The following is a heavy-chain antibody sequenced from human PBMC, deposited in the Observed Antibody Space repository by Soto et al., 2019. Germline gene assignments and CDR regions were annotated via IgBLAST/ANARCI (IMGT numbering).Heavy chain of an antibody. CDR1: GFTFIRFA. D-gene: IGHD3-3*01. CDR3: AKDQRKPAIFGVVTLS. CDR2: ISGSGQTT. Sequence: GSQRLSCAGSGFTFIRFAMIFFRHFPSKGLEWVSAISGSGQTTYYADSVKGRFTVSRDNSNNTLYLQMNSLRAEDAAVYYCAKDQRKPAIFGVVTLSWGQGTLVTVSS. J-gene: IGHJ5*02. V-gene: IGHV3-23*01.